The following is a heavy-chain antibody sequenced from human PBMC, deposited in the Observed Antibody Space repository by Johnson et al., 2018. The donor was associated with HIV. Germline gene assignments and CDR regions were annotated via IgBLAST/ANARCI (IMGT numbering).Heavy chain of an antibody. D-gene: IGHD2-21*02. CDR1: GFMFADYG. CDR2: INWNGGST. V-gene: IGHV3-20*04. Sequence: VQLVESGGGVVRPGGSLRLSCAASGFMFADYGMSWVRQVPGKGLEWVSGINWNGGSTGYADSMKGRFTISRDNAKNSLYLQMNTLRAEDTALYYCARDRNCGGDCDAFDIWGQGTMVTVSS. J-gene: IGHJ3*02. CDR3: ARDRNCGGDCDAFDI.